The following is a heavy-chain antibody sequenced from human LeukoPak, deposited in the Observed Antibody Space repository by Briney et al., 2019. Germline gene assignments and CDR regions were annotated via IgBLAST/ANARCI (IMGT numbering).Heavy chain of an antibody. D-gene: IGHD3-10*01. CDR3: ARRKGSGSYWVDY. Sequence: SETLPLTCTVSGGSISSSSYYWGWIRQPPGKGLEWIGSIYYSGSTYYNPSLKSRVTISVDTSKNQFSLKLSSVTAADTAVYYCARRKGSGSYWVDYWGQGTLVTVSS. V-gene: IGHV4-39*01. CDR2: IYYSGST. J-gene: IGHJ4*02. CDR1: GGSISSSSYY.